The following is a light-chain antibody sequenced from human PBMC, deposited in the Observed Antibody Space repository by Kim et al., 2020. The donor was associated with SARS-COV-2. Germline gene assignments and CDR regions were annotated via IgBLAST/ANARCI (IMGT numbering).Light chain of an antibody. V-gene: IGLV2-14*03. CDR3: SSYTSSSTWV. Sequence: QSITISCTGTSRDVGGYNYVSWYQQHPGKAPKLMIYDVSNRPSGVSNRFSGSKSGNTASLTISGLQAEDEADYYCSSYTSSSTWVFGGGTQLTVL. CDR2: DVS. J-gene: IGLJ3*02. CDR1: SRDVGGYNY.